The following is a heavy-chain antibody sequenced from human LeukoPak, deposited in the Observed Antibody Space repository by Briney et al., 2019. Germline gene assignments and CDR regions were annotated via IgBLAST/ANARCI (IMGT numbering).Heavy chain of an antibody. CDR2: ISAGNGNT. CDR1: GYTFTSYA. Sequence: ASVKVSCKASGYTFTSYAMHWVRQAPGQRLEWMGWISAGNGNTKYSQKFQGRVTITRDTSTSTAYMELRSLRSDDTAVYYCARDTEDIVATTLVYGDYWGQGTLVTVSS. CDR3: ARDTEDIVATTLVYGDY. V-gene: IGHV1-3*01. D-gene: IGHD5-12*01. J-gene: IGHJ4*02.